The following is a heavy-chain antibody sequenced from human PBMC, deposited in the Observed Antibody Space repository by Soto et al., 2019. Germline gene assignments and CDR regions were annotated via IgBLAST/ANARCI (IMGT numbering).Heavy chain of an antibody. CDR1: GFTFSSYG. D-gene: IGHD6-25*01. CDR2: IWYDGSNK. V-gene: IGHV3-33*01. J-gene: IGHJ3*02. Sequence: PGGSLRLSCAASGFTFSSYGMHWVRQAPGKGLEWVAVIWYDGSNKYYAESVKGRITISRDNSKNTLYLQMNSLRAEDTAVYYCARDRGHSGPEFDAFDIWGQGTMVTVSS. CDR3: ARDRGHSGPEFDAFDI.